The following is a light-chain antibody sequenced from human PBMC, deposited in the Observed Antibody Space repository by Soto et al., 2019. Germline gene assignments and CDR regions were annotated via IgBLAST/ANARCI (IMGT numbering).Light chain of an antibody. CDR1: STDFVSYNR. Sequence: QSVLTQPPSVSGSPGQSVTISCTGTSTDFVSYNRVYWYQQPPGTAPKLMIYEVSKRPSGVPDRFSGSKSGNTASLTISGLQAADEADYYFSLYTTDNDYFFGTGTKV. V-gene: IGLV2-18*01. J-gene: IGLJ1*01. CDR3: SLYTTDNDYF. CDR2: EVS.